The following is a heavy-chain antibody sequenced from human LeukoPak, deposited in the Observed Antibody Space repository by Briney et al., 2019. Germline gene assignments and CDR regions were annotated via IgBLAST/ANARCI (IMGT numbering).Heavy chain of an antibody. Sequence: ASVKVSCKASGYTFSRYDINWVRPATGQGLEWMGWMNPNSGNTAYAQKFQGRVTMSRDTSISTAYMELSSLRSEDTAVYYCARLPKYSRPLDYWGQGTLVAVSS. J-gene: IGHJ4*02. D-gene: IGHD6-6*01. CDR2: MNPNSGNT. CDR3: ARLPKYSRPLDY. CDR1: GYTFSRYD. V-gene: IGHV1-8*01.